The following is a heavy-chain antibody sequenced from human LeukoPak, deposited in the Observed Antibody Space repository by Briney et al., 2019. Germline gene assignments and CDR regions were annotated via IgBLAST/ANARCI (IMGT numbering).Heavy chain of an antibody. CDR1: GFTFSGYW. CDR3: ARINAQSHNFWSGYPHGWFDP. CDR2: IKHDGGGR. V-gene: IGHV3-7*01. D-gene: IGHD3-3*01. Sequence: PGGSLRLSCAASGFTFSGYWMTWVRQAPGKGLEWVANIKHDGGGRYYVDSVKGRFTISRDNAKNSLYLQMNSVRAEDTAVYYCARINAQSHNFWSGYPHGWFDPWGQGTLVTVSS. J-gene: IGHJ5*02.